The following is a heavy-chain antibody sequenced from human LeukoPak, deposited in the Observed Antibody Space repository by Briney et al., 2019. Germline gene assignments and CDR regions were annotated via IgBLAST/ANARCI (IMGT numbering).Heavy chain of an antibody. Sequence: GGSLRLSCAASGFTFSSYSMNWVRQAPGKGLEWVSYISSSSSTIYYADSVKGRFTISRDNAKNSLYLQMNSLRAEDTAVYYCARETHDPYYYDSSGSTFDYWGQGTLVTVSS. J-gene: IGHJ4*02. CDR3: ARETHDPYYYDSSGSTFDY. V-gene: IGHV3-48*04. CDR1: GFTFSSYS. CDR2: ISSSSSTI. D-gene: IGHD3-22*01.